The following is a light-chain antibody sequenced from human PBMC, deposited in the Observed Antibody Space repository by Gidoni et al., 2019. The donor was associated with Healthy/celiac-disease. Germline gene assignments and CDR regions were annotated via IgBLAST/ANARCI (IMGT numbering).Light chain of an antibody. CDR1: QSISNF. CDR2: TTS. Sequence: DIQMTHSPSSLSASVGDRVIITCRASQSISNFLNWYQQKPGKAPNLLIYTTSSLLSGVPSRFSGSGSGTDFTLTISSLQPEDFATYYCQQSYSTPLTFGGGTRVEIK. CDR3: QQSYSTPLT. J-gene: IGKJ4*01. V-gene: IGKV1-39*01.